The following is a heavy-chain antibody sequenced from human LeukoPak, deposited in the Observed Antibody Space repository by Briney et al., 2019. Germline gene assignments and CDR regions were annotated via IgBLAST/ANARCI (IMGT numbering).Heavy chain of an antibody. CDR2: IYPGDSDT. CDR1: GYSFTTYW. D-gene: IGHD1-1*01. CDR3: ARRLTTEETFDY. V-gene: IGHV5-51*01. J-gene: IGHJ4*02. Sequence: GESLKISCRGSGYSFTTYWIAWVRQMPGKGLEWMGIIYPGDSDTKYSLSFQGQITISADKSIGTAYLHENSVEASDTAMYYCARRLTTEETFDYWGQGTLVTVSS.